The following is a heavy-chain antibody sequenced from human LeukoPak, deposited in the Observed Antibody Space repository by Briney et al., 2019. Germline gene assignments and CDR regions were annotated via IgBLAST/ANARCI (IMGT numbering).Heavy chain of an antibody. V-gene: IGHV3-30-3*01. D-gene: IGHD2-2*02. J-gene: IGHJ4*02. CDR3: ARVGYQLLYEAFDY. Sequence: GGSLRLSCAASGFTFSSYAMHWVRQAPGKGLEWVAVISYDGSNKYYADSVKGRFTISRDNSKNTLYLQMNSLRAEDTAVYYCARVGYQLLYEAFDYWGQGTLVTVSS. CDR2: ISYDGSNK. CDR1: GFTFSSYA.